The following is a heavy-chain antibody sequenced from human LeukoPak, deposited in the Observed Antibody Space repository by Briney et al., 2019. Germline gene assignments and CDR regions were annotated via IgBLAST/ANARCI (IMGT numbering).Heavy chain of an antibody. CDR1: GFTFNNFW. J-gene: IGHJ5*01. V-gene: IGHV3-7*01. Sequence: GGSLRLSCAAPGFTFNNFWMSWVRQAPGEGLEWVAHIKEDGSEKYYVDSVKGRFTISRDNAKNSVYLQMSSLRAEDTGVYYCVRLIHWFDSWGQGTLVPVSS. CDR3: VRLIHWFDS. CDR2: IKEDGSEK.